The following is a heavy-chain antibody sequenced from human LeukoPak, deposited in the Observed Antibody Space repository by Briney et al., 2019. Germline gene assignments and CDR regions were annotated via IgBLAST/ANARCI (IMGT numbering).Heavy chain of an antibody. Sequence: GGSLRLSCAASGFTFSSYGVHWVRQAPGKGLEWVAFIRYDGSNKYYADSVKGRFTISRDNSKNTLYLQMNSLRAEDTAVYYCAKDPDSSSWYPPRNPARYNWFDPWGQGTLVTVSS. CDR2: IRYDGSNK. CDR3: AKDPDSSSWYPPRNPARYNWFDP. J-gene: IGHJ5*02. CDR1: GFTFSSYG. D-gene: IGHD6-13*01. V-gene: IGHV3-30*02.